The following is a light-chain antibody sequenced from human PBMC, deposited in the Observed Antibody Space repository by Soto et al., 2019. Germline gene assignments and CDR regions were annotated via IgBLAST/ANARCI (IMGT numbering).Light chain of an antibody. J-gene: IGKJ3*01. CDR2: GAS. CDR3: QQYNNWPPFT. CDR1: QSVSSN. V-gene: IGKV3-15*01. Sequence: EIVMTQSPATLSVSPGERATLSCRASQSVSSNLAWYQQKPGQAPRLLIYGASTRATGIPARFSGSGSGTEFPLTISSLQSEDFAVYYCQQYNNWPPFTFGPGTKMDIK.